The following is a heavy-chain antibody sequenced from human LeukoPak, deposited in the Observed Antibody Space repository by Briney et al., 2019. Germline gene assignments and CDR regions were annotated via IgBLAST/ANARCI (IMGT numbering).Heavy chain of an antibody. J-gene: IGHJ4*02. CDR2: IYSGGST. V-gene: IGHV3-66*01. Sequence: PGGSLRLSCAASGFSVSNNYMSWVRQAPGKGLEWVSVIYSGGSTYYADSVKGRFTISRDNSKNTLYLQMNSLRAEDTAVYYCARLSPVAGFDYWGQGTLVTVSS. CDR1: GFSVSNNY. CDR3: ARLSPVAGFDY. D-gene: IGHD6-19*01.